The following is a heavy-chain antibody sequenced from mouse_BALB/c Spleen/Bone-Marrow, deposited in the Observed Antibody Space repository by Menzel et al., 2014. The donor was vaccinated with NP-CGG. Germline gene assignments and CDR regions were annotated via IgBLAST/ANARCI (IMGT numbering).Heavy chain of an antibody. CDR2: ISNGGGTT. CDR3: ARRYDYGYGPFAS. J-gene: IGHJ3*01. D-gene: IGHD1-2*01. CDR1: GFTFSNYT. V-gene: IGHV5-12-2*01. Sequence: DAMLVESGGGSVQPGGSLKLSCAASGFTFSNYTMSWIRQTPEKRLEWVAYISNGGGTTYYPDTVKGRFTISRDNAKNTLYLQMSSLKSEDTAMYYCARRYDYGYGPFASWGQGTLTTVSA.